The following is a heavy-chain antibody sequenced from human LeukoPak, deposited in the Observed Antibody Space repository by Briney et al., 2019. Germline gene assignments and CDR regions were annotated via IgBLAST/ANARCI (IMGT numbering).Heavy chain of an antibody. CDR3: ARDGRQYCGGDCYPA. D-gene: IGHD2-21*01. J-gene: IGHJ4*02. CDR2: IYTSGST. V-gene: IGHV4-4*07. CDR1: GGSISSYY. Sequence: MPSETLSLTCTVSGGSISSYYWSWIRQPAGKGLEWIGRIYTSGSTNYNPSLKSRVTMSVDTSKNQFSLKLSSVTAADTAVYYCARDGRQYCGGDCYPAWGQGTLVTVSS.